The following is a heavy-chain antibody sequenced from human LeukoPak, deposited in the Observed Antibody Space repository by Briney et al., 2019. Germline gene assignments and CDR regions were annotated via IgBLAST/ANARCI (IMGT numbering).Heavy chain of an antibody. CDR1: GGTFSSYA. CDR2: IIPIFGTA. CDR3: ARDLVYGSGSYYSPGRYYYYMDV. J-gene: IGHJ6*03. D-gene: IGHD3-10*01. Sequence: SVKVSCKASGGTFSSYAISWVRQAPGQGLEWMGGIIPIFGTANYAQKFQGRVTITADESTSTAYMELSSLRSEDTAVYYCARDLVYGSGSYYSPGRYYYYMDVWGKGTTVTISS. V-gene: IGHV1-69*13.